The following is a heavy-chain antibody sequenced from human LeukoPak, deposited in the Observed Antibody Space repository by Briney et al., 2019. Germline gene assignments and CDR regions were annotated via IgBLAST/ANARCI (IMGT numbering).Heavy chain of an antibody. CDR1: GGSISSGGYY. Sequence: PSETLSLTCTVSGGSISSGGYYWGWIRQHPGKGLEWIGYIYYSGSTYYNPSLKSRVTISVDTSKNQFSLKLSSVTAADTAVYYCARDSYYYDSSGYYASYGMDVWGQGTTVTVS. V-gene: IGHV4-31*03. CDR2: IYYSGST. D-gene: IGHD3-22*01. CDR3: ARDSYYYDSSGYYASYGMDV. J-gene: IGHJ6*02.